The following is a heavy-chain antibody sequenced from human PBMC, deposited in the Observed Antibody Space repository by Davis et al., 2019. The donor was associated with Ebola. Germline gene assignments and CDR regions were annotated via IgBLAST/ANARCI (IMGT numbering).Heavy chain of an antibody. CDR1: GFTFSSYW. J-gene: IGHJ5*02. D-gene: IGHD2-15*01. V-gene: IGHV3-7*01. CDR3: ARGGCSGCLAYNWFDP. CDR2: IKQDGSEK. Sequence: GESLKISCAASGFTFSSYWMSWVRQAPGKGLEWVANIKQDGSEKYYVDSVKGRFTISRDNAKNSLYLQMNSLRAEDTAVYYCARGGCSGCLAYNWFDPWGQGTLVTVSS.